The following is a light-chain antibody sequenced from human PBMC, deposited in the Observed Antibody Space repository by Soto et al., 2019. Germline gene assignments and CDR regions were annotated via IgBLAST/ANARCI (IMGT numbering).Light chain of an antibody. CDR2: EVT. Sequence: QSALTQPGSVSGSPGQSVTISCTGPRSDIGDSNFISWYQHSPGKAPRLLIYEVTNRPSGVSKRFSGSKAGNTASLTISGLLDDDEADYFCASFRSGTILVFGTGTKLTVL. CDR3: ASFRSGTILV. V-gene: IGLV2-14*01. CDR1: RSDIGDSNF. J-gene: IGLJ1*01.